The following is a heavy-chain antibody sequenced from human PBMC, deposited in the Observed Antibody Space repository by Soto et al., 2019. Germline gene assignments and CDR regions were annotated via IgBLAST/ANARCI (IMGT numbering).Heavy chain of an antibody. Sequence: ETLSLTCTVSGGSINTYYWNWIRQPPGKGLEWIAYIYYNGNTDSNPSLESRVTISLDTPKNQLSLKLRSVTAADTAVYYCARAYHGYRYANFDYWGQGTLVTVSS. CDR1: GGSINTYY. J-gene: IGHJ4*02. D-gene: IGHD5-18*01. CDR2: IYYNGNT. V-gene: IGHV4-59*01. CDR3: ARAYHGYRYANFDY.